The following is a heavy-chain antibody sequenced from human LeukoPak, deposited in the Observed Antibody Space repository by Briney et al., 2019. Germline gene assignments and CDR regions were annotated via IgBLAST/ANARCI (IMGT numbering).Heavy chain of an antibody. J-gene: IGHJ4*02. CDR3: ARDREFLSYDFWSGYYDY. V-gene: IGHV4-4*07. D-gene: IGHD3-3*01. Sequence: PSETLSLTCTVPGGSISSYYWSWIRQPAGKGLEWIGRIYTSGSTNYNPSLKSRVTMSVDTSKNQFSLKLSSVTAADTAVYYCARDREFLSYDFWSGYYDYWGQGTLVTVSS. CDR1: GGSISSYY. CDR2: IYTSGST.